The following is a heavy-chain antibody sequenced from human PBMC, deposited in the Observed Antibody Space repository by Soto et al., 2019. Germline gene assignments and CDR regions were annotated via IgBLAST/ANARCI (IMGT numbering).Heavy chain of an antibody. J-gene: IGHJ1*01. CDR1: GFTVSSNY. Sequence: EVLLVESGGGLVQPGGSLRLSCAASGFTVSSNYMTWVRQAPGKGLESVSVIYSDGSTYYADSVKGRFTISRDNSKNTLYLQMNSLRAEDTAVYYCARERLRVKWGQGTLVTVSS. D-gene: IGHD2-8*01. V-gene: IGHV3-66*01. CDR2: IYSDGST. CDR3: ARERLRVK.